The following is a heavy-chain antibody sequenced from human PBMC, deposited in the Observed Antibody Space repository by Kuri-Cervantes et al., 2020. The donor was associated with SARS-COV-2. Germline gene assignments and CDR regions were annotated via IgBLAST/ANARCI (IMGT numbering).Heavy chain of an antibody. V-gene: IGHV1-8*03. J-gene: IGHJ5*02. CDR3: ARAFSNYVDWFDP. D-gene: IGHD4-11*01. Sequence: ASVKVSCKASGYTFTSYDINWVQQATGQGLEWMGWMNPNSGNTGYAQKFQGRVTITRNTSISTAYMELSSLRSEDTAVYYCARAFSNYVDWFDPWGQGTLVTVSS. CDR1: GYTFTSYD. CDR2: MNPNSGNT.